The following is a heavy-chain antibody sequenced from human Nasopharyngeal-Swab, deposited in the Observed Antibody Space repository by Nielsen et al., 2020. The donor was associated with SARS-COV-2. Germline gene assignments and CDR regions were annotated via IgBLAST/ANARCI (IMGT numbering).Heavy chain of an antibody. J-gene: IGHJ6*02. D-gene: IGHD3-10*01. CDR2: IDPSDSYS. CDR3: ARRSFYYGPGTVRGMDV. Sequence: GESLKISCKGSGYSFSSYWVSWVRQMPGKGLEWMGIIDPSDSYSNYSPSFQGHVTISVDKSLSTAFLQWSSLKASDTAVYYCARRSFYYGPGTVRGMDVWGQGTTVTVSS. CDR1: GYSFSSYW. V-gene: IGHV5-10-1*01.